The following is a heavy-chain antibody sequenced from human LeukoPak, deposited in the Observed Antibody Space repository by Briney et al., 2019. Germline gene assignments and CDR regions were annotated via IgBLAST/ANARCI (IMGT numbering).Heavy chain of an antibody. CDR2: IHYTGST. V-gene: IGHV4-59*12. D-gene: IGHD1-7*01. Sequence: SETLSLTCTVSGGSINSYYWSWIRQPPGKGLECIGYIHYTGSTNYNPSLKSRVTISVDTSKNQFSLKLSSVTAADTAVYYCARTGNLLRRYYFDYWGQGTLVTVSS. CDR3: ARTGNLLRRYYFDY. CDR1: GGSINSYY. J-gene: IGHJ4*02.